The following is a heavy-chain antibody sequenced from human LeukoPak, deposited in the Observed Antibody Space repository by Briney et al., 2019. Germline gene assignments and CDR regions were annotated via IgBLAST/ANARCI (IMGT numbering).Heavy chain of an antibody. J-gene: IGHJ5*02. Sequence: PSETLSLTCAVYGGSFSGYYWSWSRHPPRKGLEWIGEINHSGSTNYNPSLKSRVTISVDTSTHQIPLNLSSWTVADTALFLCAGAMDYAGNSARVDLWGQETVVSVFS. CDR1: GGSFSGYY. CDR3: AGAMDYAGNSARVDL. D-gene: IGHD4-23*01. V-gene: IGHV4-34*01. CDR2: INHSGST.